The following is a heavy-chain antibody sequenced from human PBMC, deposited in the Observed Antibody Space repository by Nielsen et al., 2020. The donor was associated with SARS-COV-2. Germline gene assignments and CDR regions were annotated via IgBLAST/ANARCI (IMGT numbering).Heavy chain of an antibody. J-gene: IGHJ6*03. CDR3: ARDQMFRAVHYFYHYNMDV. CDR1: GFTFSSYT. D-gene: IGHD3-10*02. Sequence: GESLKISCAASGFTFSSYTMNWVRQAPGKGLECVSSISSSTSYIYYAGSVKGRFTISRDGSKNTLFLQMNSLGPEDTAVYFCARDQMFRAVHYFYHYNMDVWGKGTTVSVSS. V-gene: IGHV3-21*01. CDR2: ISSSTSYI.